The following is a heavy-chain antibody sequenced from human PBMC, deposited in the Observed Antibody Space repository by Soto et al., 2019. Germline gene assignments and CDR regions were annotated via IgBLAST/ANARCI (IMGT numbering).Heavy chain of an antibody. D-gene: IGHD3-3*01. J-gene: IGHJ5*02. CDR3: ARGREISFGYNWFDP. Sequence: QVQLVQSGAEMRKPGASLQLSCQTSGYPFTSYHVHWVRQAPGQGLEWLGVINPTEGRTRHSQKFQDRVNMTRDTSTSTVYMELSSLRSEDTAIYFCARGREISFGYNWFDPWGQGTLVTVSS. CDR1: GYPFTSYH. CDR2: INPTEGRT. V-gene: IGHV1-46*01.